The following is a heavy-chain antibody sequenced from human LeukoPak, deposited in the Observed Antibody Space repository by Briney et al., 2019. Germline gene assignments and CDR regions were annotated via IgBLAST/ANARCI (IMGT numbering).Heavy chain of an antibody. CDR3: AKDRGAEYSYGLDY. Sequence: RRSLRPSCAGSGVTFSNYGMHWVRQAPGKRLEWVAVVSYVGSNKYDADSVKGRFTISRDNSKNTLYLQMNSLRAEDTAVYYCAKDRGAEYSYGLDYWGQGTLVTVSS. D-gene: IGHD5-18*01. J-gene: IGHJ4*02. CDR2: VSYVGSNK. V-gene: IGHV3-30*18. CDR1: GVTFSNYG.